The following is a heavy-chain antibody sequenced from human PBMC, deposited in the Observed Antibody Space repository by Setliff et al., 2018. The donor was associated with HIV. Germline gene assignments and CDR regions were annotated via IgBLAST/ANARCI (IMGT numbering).Heavy chain of an antibody. Sequence: SETLSLTCSVSDGSTSSSSYYWGWIRQAPGKGLEWIGTMYYGGITYYNPSLKSRATVSVDMSKNQVSLRLSSVTAADTAVYFCARHDFWSGYHNWFDPWGQGTLVTVSS. CDR3: ARHDFWSGYHNWFDP. D-gene: IGHD3-3*01. CDR1: DGSTSSSSYY. CDR2: MYYGGIT. V-gene: IGHV4-39*01. J-gene: IGHJ5*02.